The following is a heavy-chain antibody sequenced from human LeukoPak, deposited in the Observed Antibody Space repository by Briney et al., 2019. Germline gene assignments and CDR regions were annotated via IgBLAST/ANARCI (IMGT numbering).Heavy chain of an antibody. Sequence: PSETLSLTCTVSGGSISSYYWSWIRQPPGKGLEWIGYIYYSGSTNYNPSLKSRVTISVDTSKNQFSLKVSSVTAADTAVYFCARDTSAYYRPFDYWAQGTLVTVSS. CDR3: ARDTSAYYRPFDY. CDR2: IYYSGST. V-gene: IGHV4-59*01. D-gene: IGHD3-22*01. J-gene: IGHJ4*02. CDR1: GGSISSYY.